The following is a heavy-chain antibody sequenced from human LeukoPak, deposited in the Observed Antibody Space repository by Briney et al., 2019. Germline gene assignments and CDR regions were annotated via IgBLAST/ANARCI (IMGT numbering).Heavy chain of an antibody. J-gene: IGHJ4*02. CDR2: IYTSGST. Sequence: SETLSLTCTVSGGSISSYYWGWIRQPAGKGLEWIGRIYTSGSTNYNPSLKSRVTMSVDTSKNQFSLKLSSVTAADTAVYYCARDDVAARPGLYYWGQGTLVTVSS. CDR3: ARDDVAARPGLYY. V-gene: IGHV4-4*07. D-gene: IGHD6-6*01. CDR1: GGSISSYY.